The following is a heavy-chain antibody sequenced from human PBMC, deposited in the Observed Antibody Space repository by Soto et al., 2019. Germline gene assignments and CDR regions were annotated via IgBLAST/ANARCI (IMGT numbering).Heavy chain of an antibody. CDR3: ARVFNYYYYMDV. CDR1: GFTFSDYY. Sequence: GSLRLSCAASGFTFSDYYMSWIRQAPGKGLEWVSYISSSGSTIYYADSVKGRFTISRDNAKNSLYLQMNSLRAEDTAVYYCARVFNYYYYMDVWGKGTTVTVSS. CDR2: ISSSGSTI. J-gene: IGHJ6*03. V-gene: IGHV3-11*01.